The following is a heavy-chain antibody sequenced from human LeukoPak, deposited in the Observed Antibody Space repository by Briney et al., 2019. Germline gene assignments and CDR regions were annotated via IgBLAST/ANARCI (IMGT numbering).Heavy chain of an antibody. CDR2: IYYSGST. D-gene: IGHD3-10*01. Sequence: SETLSLTCTVSGGSISSYYWSWIRQPPGKGLGWIGYIYYSGSTNYNPSLKSRVTISVDTSKNQFSLKLSSVTAADTAVYYCARVGMVRGVIINYGMDVWGQGTTVTVSS. J-gene: IGHJ6*02. CDR1: GGSISSYY. V-gene: IGHV4-59*01. CDR3: ARVGMVRGVIINYGMDV.